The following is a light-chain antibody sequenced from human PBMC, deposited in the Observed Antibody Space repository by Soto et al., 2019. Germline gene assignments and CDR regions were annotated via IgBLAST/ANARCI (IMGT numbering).Light chain of an antibody. V-gene: IGKV1-5*01. CDR2: DAS. J-gene: IGKJ1*01. Sequence: DIQMTQSPSTLSASVGDRVTITCRASQSISSWLAWYQQKPVKATKLLIYDASSLESGVPSRFSGSGSGTEFTLTISSLQPDDFATYYCQQYNSYSLTWTFGQGTKVDIK. CDR1: QSISSW. CDR3: QQYNSYSLTWT.